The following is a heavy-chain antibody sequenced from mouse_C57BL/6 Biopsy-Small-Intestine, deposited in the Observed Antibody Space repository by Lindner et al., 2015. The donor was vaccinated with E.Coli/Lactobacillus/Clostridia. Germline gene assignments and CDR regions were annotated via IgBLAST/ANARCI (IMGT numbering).Heavy chain of an antibody. CDR2: ISYSGST. CDR1: GYSITSGYN. CDR3: AREGYYGSSYVAYFAY. J-gene: IGHJ3*01. Sequence: VQLQESGPGMVKPSQSLSLTCTVTGYSITSGYNWHWIRHFPGNKLEWMGYISYSGSTNYNPSPKSRISITHDTSGNHFFLRLNSVTTEDTATYYCAREGYYGSSYVAYFAYWGQGTLVTVSA. D-gene: IGHD1-1*01. V-gene: IGHV3-1*01.